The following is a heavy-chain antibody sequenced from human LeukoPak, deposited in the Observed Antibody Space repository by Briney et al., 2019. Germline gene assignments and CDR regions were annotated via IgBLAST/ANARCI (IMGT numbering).Heavy chain of an antibody. Sequence: PSETLPLTCTVSGDSISGYRWSWIRQAPGKGLEWIGYISYSGSTNYNSSLRSRITMSINTSRNQFSLKLTSVTAADTAMYYCARTWDYWGQGTLVTVSS. CDR3: ARTWDY. CDR2: ISYSGST. J-gene: IGHJ4*02. V-gene: IGHV4-59*01. CDR1: GDSISGYR.